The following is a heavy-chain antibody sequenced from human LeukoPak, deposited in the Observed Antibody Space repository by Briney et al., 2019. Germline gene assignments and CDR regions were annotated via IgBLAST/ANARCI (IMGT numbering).Heavy chain of an antibody. V-gene: IGHV3-30*03. CDR2: ISYDGSNK. D-gene: IGHD6-6*01. Sequence: GRSLRLSCAASGFTFSSYGMHWVRQAPGKGLEWVAVISYDGSNKYYADSVKGRFTISRDNSKNTLYLQMNSLRAEDTAVYYCARSEYEYSPYYFDYWGQGTLVTVSS. CDR1: GFTFSSYG. J-gene: IGHJ4*02. CDR3: ARSEYEYSPYYFDY.